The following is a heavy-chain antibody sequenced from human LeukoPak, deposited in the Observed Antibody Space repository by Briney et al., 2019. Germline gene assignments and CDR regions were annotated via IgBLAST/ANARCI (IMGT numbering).Heavy chain of an antibody. CDR2: IYPGDSDT. CDR3: ARHPSWDYYDSSGYYPYYFDY. V-gene: IGHV5-51*01. Sequence: GESLKISCKGSGYSFTSYWIGWVRQMPGKGLEWMGIIYPGDSDTRYSPSFQGQVTISADKSISTAYLQWSSLEASDTAMYYCARHPSWDYYDSSGYYPYYFDYWGQGTLVTVSS. CDR1: GYSFTSYW. J-gene: IGHJ4*02. D-gene: IGHD3-22*01.